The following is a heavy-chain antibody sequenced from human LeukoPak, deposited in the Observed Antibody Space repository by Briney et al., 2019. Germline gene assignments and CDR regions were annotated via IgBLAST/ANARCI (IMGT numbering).Heavy chain of an antibody. Sequence: PGGSLRLSCAASGFTLNIYAMNWVRQAPGKGLDRVSSLTGSGRDTYYTDSVKGRFTISRDNSKNTLYLQMNSLRPDDTAVYYCAKIAATDPIDFWGQGTLVTVSS. CDR2: LTGSGRDT. CDR3: AKIAATDPIDF. CDR1: GFTLNIYA. D-gene: IGHD6-13*01. V-gene: IGHV3-23*01. J-gene: IGHJ4*02.